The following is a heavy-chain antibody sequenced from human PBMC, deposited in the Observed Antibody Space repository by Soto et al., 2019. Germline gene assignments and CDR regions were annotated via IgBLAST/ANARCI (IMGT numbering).Heavy chain of an antibody. CDR1: GGTFSSYA. CDR2: IIPIFGTA. J-gene: IGHJ5*02. CDR3: ARDVGLSGTAYNWFDP. V-gene: IGHV1-69*06. D-gene: IGHD2-15*01. Sequence: SVKVSCKASGGTFSSYAISWVRQAPGQGLEWMGGIIPIFGTANYAQKFQGRVTITADKSTSTAYMELSSLRSEDTAVYYCARDVGLSGTAYNWFDPWGQGTLVTVSS.